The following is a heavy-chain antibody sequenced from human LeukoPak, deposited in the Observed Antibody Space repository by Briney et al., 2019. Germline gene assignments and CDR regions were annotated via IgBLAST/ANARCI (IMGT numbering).Heavy chain of an antibody. D-gene: IGHD1-1*01. J-gene: IGHJ4*02. CDR2: INPSGGST. Sequence: ASVKVSCKASGYTLTGYYMHWVRQAPGQGLEWMGMINPSGGSTGYAQKFQGRVTMTRDMSTSTVYMELSSLRSEDTAVFYCARRAQVERRHSQFDYWGQGTLVTVSS. V-gene: IGHV1-46*01. CDR3: ARRAQVERRHSQFDY. CDR1: GYTLTGYY.